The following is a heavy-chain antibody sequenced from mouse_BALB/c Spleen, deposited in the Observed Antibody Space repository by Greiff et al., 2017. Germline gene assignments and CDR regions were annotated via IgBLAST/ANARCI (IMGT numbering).Heavy chain of an antibody. V-gene: IGHV1S56*01. CDR1: GYTFTSYY. J-gene: IGHJ2*01. CDR3: ANYGSIKGYYFDY. Sequence: VQRVESGPELVKPGASVKMSCKASGYTFTSYYIHWVKQRPGQGLEWIGWIYPGDGSTKYNEKFKGKTTLTADKSSSTAYMLLSSLTSEDSAIYFCANYGSIKGYYFDYWGQGTTLTVSS. CDR2: IYPGDGST. D-gene: IGHD1-1*01.